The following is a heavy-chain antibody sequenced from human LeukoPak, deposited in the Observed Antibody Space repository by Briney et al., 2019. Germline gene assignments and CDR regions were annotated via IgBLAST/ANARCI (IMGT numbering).Heavy chain of an antibody. CDR2: FDPEDGET. CDR1: GYTLTELS. D-gene: IGHD6-13*01. CDR3: TGGSTWSLFDY. Sequence: ASVKVSCKVSGYTLTELSMHWVRQAPGKGLAWMGGFDPEDGETFYAQKFQGRVTMTEDTSTDTTYMEVSSLRSEDTAVYYCTGGSTWSLFDYWGQGTLVTVSS. V-gene: IGHV1-24*01. J-gene: IGHJ4*02.